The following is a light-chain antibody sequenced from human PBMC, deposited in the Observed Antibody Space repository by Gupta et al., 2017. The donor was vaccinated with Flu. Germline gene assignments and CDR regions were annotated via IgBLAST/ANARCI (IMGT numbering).Light chain of an antibody. Sequence: CAGDKLWNNYVSGYQHKPGQSPVLVIYQDTKRPSGIPERFPGSNSGNTATLTISGTQAMDEADFYCKTWDSSTGVFGGGTKLTVL. CDR2: QDT. CDR1: KLWNNY. CDR3: KTWDSSTGV. V-gene: IGLV3-1*01. J-gene: IGLJ2*01.